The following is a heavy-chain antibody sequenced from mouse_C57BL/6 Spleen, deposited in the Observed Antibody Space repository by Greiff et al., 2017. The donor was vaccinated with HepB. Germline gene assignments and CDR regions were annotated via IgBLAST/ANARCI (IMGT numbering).Heavy chain of an antibody. V-gene: IGHV6-3*01. J-gene: IGHJ2*01. CDR1: GFTFSNYW. Sequence: EVQLQESGGGLVQPGGSMKLSCVASGFTFSNYWMNWVRQSPEKGLEWVAQIRLKSDNYATHYAESVKGRFTISRDDSKSSVYLQMNNLRAEDTGIYYCTAGYGSSYLDYWGQGTTLTVSS. CDR3: TAGYGSSYLDY. CDR2: IRLKSDNYAT. D-gene: IGHD1-1*01.